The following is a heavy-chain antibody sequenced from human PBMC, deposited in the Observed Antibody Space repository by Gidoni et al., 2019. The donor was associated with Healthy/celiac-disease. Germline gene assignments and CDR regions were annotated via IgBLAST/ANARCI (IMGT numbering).Heavy chain of an antibody. CDR3: AREPVVGVAAGYYDY. V-gene: IGHV3-7*01. D-gene: IGHD6-13*01. CDR1: GFSFSSYW. J-gene: IGHJ4*02. CDR2: IKQDGSEK. Sequence: GFSFSSYWMSWVRQAPGKGLEWVSNIKQDGSEKYYVDSVKGRFTISRDNAKNSLYLQMNSLRAEDTAVYYCAREPVVGVAAGYYDYWGQGTLVTVSS.